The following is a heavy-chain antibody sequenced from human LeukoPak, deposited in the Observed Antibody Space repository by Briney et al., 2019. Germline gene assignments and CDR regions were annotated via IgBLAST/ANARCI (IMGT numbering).Heavy chain of an antibody. Sequence: SETLSLTCTVSGGSISSGGYYWSWIRQHPGKGLEWIGYIYTSGSTNYNPSLKSRVTISVDTSKNQFSLKLSSVTAADTAVYYCASLGCDSSSCPASRYYYMDVWGKGTTVTVSS. CDR1: GGSISSGGYY. V-gene: IGHV4-61*08. J-gene: IGHJ6*03. CDR3: ASLGCDSSSCPASRYYYMDV. D-gene: IGHD6-13*01. CDR2: IYTSGST.